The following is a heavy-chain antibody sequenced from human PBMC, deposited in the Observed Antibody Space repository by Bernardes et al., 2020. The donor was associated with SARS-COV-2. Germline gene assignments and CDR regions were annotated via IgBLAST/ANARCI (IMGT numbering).Heavy chain of an antibody. D-gene: IGHD6-19*01. Sequence: GGSLRLSCAASGFTFSSYVMNWVRQAPGKGLEWVSYISTGGSTKYYADSVKGRFTISRDNSKNTLFLQMNSLRTEDTAVHFCAIGAVAGTESFGFWGQGGLVTVAS. CDR1: GFTFSSYV. CDR2: ISTGGSTK. J-gene: IGHJ4*02. V-gene: IGHV3-48*01. CDR3: AIGAVAGTESFGF.